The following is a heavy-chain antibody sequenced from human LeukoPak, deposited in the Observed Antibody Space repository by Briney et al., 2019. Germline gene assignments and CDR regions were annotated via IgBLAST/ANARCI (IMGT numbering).Heavy chain of an antibody. J-gene: IGHJ4*02. CDR1: GFTVSSNY. D-gene: IGHD6-13*01. Sequence: GGSLRLSCAASGFTVSSNYVSWVRQAPGKGLEWVSVIYSGGSTYYADSVKGRFTISRDNSKNTLYLQMNSLRAEDTAVYYCARWYSSPPFQLFYYFDYWGQGTLVTVSS. CDR2: IYSGGST. V-gene: IGHV3-66*01. CDR3: ARWYSSPPFQLFYYFDY.